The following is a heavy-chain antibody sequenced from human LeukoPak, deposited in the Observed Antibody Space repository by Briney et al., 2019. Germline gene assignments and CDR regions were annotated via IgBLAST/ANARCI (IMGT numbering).Heavy chain of an antibody. J-gene: IGHJ6*03. CDR3: AKISGGYSYGLMYYYYMDV. CDR2: IRYDGSNK. CDR1: GFTFSSYG. D-gene: IGHD5-18*01. V-gene: IGHV3-30*02. Sequence: GGSLRLSCAASGFTFSSYGMHWVRQAPGKGLEWVAFIRYDGSNKYYADSVKGRFTISRDNSKNTLYLQMNSLRAEDTAVYYCAKISGGYSYGLMYYYYMDVWGKGTTVTISS.